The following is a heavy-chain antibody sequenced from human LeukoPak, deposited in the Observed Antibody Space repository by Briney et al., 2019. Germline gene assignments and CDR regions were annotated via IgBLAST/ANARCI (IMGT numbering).Heavy chain of an antibody. D-gene: IGHD3-10*01. CDR3: ARGKSVVRGVIAWFDP. CDR1: GGSFSGYY. V-gene: IGHV4-34*01. J-gene: IGHJ5*02. Sequence: KPSETLSLTCAVYGGSFSGYYWSWLRQPPGKGLEWLGEINHSGSTNYNPSLKSRVTISVDTSKNQFSLKLSSVTAADTAVYYCARGKSVVRGVIAWFDPWGQGTLVTVSS. CDR2: INHSGST.